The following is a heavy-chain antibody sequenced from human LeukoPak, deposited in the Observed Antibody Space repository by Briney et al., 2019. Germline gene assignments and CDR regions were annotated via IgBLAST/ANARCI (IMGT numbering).Heavy chain of an antibody. CDR1: GGSISSYY. Sequence: SETLSLTCTVSGGSISSYYWSRIRQPPGKGLEWIGYIYYSGSTNYNPSLKSRVTISVDTSKNQFSLKLSSVTAADTAVYYCARHTGGWGSFDYWGQGTLVTVSS. V-gene: IGHV4-59*08. D-gene: IGHD7-27*01. CDR3: ARHTGGWGSFDY. CDR2: IYYSGST. J-gene: IGHJ4*02.